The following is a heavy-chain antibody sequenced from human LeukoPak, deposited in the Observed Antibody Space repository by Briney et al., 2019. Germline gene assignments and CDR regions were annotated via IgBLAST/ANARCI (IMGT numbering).Heavy chain of an antibody. J-gene: IGHJ3*02. CDR1: GGSFSGYY. CDR2: INHSGST. V-gene: IGHV4-34*01. D-gene: IGHD3-10*01. CDR3: ARVRGYYGSGSLRRIYAFDI. Sequence: SETQSLTCAVYGGSFSGYYWRWIRQPPGKGLEWIGEINHSGSTNYNPSLKSRVTISVDTSKNQFSLKLSSVTAADTAVYYCARVRGYYGSGSLRRIYAFDIWGQGTMVTVSS.